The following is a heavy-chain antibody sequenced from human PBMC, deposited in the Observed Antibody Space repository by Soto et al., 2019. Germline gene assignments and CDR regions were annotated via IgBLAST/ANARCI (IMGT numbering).Heavy chain of an antibody. CDR3: ARYRREAVAGYTLDN. CDR2: VYNSVST. D-gene: IGHD6-13*01. Sequence: PSETLSLTCTVSGGSISSNYWTWIRKPPGKGLEWIGYVYNSVSTNYNPSLKSRVTISEDTSKSQFSLKVNSMTAADTAVYYCARYRREAVAGYTLDNWGQGISVTFSS. CDR1: GGSISSNY. V-gene: IGHV4-59*01. J-gene: IGHJ4*02.